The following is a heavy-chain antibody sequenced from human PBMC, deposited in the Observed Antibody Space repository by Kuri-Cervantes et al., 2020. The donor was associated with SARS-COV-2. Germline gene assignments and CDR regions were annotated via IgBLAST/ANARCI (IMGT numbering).Heavy chain of an antibody. Sequence: ESLKISCAVSGYSISSGYYWGWIRQPPGKGLEWIGSIYHSGSTYYNPSLKSRVTISVDTSKNQFSLKLSSVTAADTAVYYCARSYSSTWYLSHYYAMDVWGQGTTVTVSS. CDR1: GYSISSGYY. CDR3: ARSYSSTWYLSHYYAMDV. CDR2: IYHSGST. J-gene: IGHJ6*02. V-gene: IGHV4-38-2*01. D-gene: IGHD6-13*01.